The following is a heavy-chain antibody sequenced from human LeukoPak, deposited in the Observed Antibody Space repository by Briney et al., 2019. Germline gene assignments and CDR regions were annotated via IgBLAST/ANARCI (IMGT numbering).Heavy chain of an antibody. Sequence: TGGSLRLSCAASGFTVSSNYMSWVRQGPGKWLECVSVISNDGDTYYADSVKGRFTISRDTSKNTVSLQMNSLRAEDTAVYYCAGDKTTGGWYEFDYWGQGTLVTVSS. CDR2: ISNDGDT. V-gene: IGHV3-53*01. CDR1: GFTVSSNY. D-gene: IGHD6-19*01. J-gene: IGHJ4*02. CDR3: AGDKTTGGWYEFDY.